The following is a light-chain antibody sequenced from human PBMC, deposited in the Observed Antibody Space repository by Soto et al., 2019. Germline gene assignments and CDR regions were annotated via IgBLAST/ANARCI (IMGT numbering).Light chain of an antibody. Sequence: EIGMTQSPATLSVSPGERATLSCRASPSVNSNLAWYRQKPGQAPRLLISDASTRATGVPARFSGSGSGTEFTLTISCLQSEDAGMYCCQQYNFWPPLTFGGVTKVEIK. J-gene: IGKJ4*01. CDR1: PSVNSN. V-gene: IGKV3-15*01. CDR2: DAS. CDR3: QQYNFWPPLT.